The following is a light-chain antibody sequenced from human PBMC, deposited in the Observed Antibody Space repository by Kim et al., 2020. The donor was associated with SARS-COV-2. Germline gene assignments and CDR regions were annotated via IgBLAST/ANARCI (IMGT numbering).Light chain of an antibody. Sequence: SVSPGERATLSCRASQSVSSNLAWYQQKPGQAPRLLIYGASTRATGIPARFSGSGSGTEFTLTISSLQSEDFAVYYCQQYNNWNTFGQGTKVDIK. V-gene: IGKV3-15*01. J-gene: IGKJ1*01. CDR2: GAS. CDR1: QSVSSN. CDR3: QQYNNWNT.